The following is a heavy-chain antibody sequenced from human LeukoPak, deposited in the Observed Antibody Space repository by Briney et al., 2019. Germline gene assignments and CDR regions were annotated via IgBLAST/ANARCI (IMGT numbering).Heavy chain of an antibody. J-gene: IGHJ3*02. Sequence: GGSLRLSCAASGFTFSNYAMSWVRQAPGKGLVWVSRINSDGSFTNYADSVKGRFTISRDNAKNTLYLRMNSLRGEDTAIYYCATSGRYAEDAFDIWGQGTMVTVSS. CDR1: GFTFSNYA. V-gene: IGHV3-74*01. D-gene: IGHD3-16*01. CDR3: ATSGRYAEDAFDI. CDR2: INSDGSFT.